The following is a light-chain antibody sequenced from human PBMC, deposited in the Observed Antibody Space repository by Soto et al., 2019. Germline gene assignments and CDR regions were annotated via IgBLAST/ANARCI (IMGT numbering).Light chain of an antibody. V-gene: IGKV1-5*01. J-gene: IGKJ1*01. CDR1: QSISSW. CDR3: QQYNSYSGAWT. Sequence: DIQMTQSPSTLSASVGDRVTITCRASQSISSWLAWYQQKPGKAPKLLIYDASSLESGVPSRFSGSGSGTEFTLTISSLQPDDFATYYCQQYNSYSGAWTFDQGTKVEIK. CDR2: DAS.